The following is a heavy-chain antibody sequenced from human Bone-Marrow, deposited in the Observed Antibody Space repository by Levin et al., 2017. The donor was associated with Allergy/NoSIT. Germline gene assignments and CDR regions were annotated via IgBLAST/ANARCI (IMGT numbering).Heavy chain of an antibody. CDR2: MHYSGSP. CDR1: GGSISNYF. D-gene: IGHD6-6*01. Sequence: SETLSLTCSVSGGSISNYFWSWIRRPPGKGLECIGYMHYSGSPNYNPSLKSRVTISIDTSKTQISLRLTSVTAADTAVYYCARASEKYGSSSLDYGMDVWGQGTTVSVS. J-gene: IGHJ6*02. CDR3: ARASEKYGSSSLDYGMDV. V-gene: IGHV4-59*01.